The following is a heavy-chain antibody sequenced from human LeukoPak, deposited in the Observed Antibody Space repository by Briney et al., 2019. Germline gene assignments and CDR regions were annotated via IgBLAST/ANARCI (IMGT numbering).Heavy chain of an antibody. J-gene: IGHJ3*02. Sequence: GGSLRLSCAASGFTFNSYAMSWVRQAPGKGLEWVSAMSGSGGSTYYADCVKGRFTISRDNAKNTLYLQMNSLRAEDTAVYYCAKDRGVRSDIWGQGTMVTVSS. V-gene: IGHV3-23*01. CDR2: MSGSGGST. CDR3: AKDRGVRSDI. CDR1: GFTFNSYA. D-gene: IGHD4-17*01.